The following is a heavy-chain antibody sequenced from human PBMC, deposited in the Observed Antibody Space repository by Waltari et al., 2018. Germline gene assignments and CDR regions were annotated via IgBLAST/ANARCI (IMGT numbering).Heavy chain of an antibody. D-gene: IGHD5-18*01. V-gene: IGHV4-34*01. CDR3: ARGQDSYGYLWFDP. CDR1: GGSFSGYY. Sequence: QVQLQQWGAGLLKPSETLSLTCAVYGGSFSGYYWSWIRQPPGKGLEWIGEINHSGSTNYNPSLKSRVTISVDTSKNQFSLKLSSVTAADTAVYYCARGQDSYGYLWFDPWGQGTLVTVSS. CDR2: INHSGST. J-gene: IGHJ5*02.